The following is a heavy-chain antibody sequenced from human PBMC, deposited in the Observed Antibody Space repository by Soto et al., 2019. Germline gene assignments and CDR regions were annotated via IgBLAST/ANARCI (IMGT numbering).Heavy chain of an antibody. CDR3: ARASGSYENFDY. V-gene: IGHV3-20*04. CDR1: GFDIGDYG. Sequence: EVQLVESGGGLIQPGGSLRLSCAASGFDIGDYGMAWVRQVPGKGLEWLSGINWNGASTTYADSVKGRFTISKDRAKNSLSLQMSSLRAEDTALYYCARASGSYENFDYWGQGNLVTVSS. CDR2: INWNGAST. J-gene: IGHJ4*02. D-gene: IGHD3-16*01.